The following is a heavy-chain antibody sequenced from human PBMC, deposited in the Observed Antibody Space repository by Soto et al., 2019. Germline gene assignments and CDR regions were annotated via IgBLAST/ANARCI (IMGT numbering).Heavy chain of an antibody. D-gene: IGHD3-9*01. CDR2: ISWNGVSI. V-gene: IGHV3-9*01. CDR1: GFTFDDYA. Sequence: GGALRLSCVASGFTFDDYAMHWVRQAPGKGLEWVSGISWNGVSIGYADSVKGRFTISRDNAKNSLYLQMTSLRVEDTSLYYCAKDSGLPYSYYYGMDVWGQGTTVTVSS. CDR3: AKDSGLPYSYYYGMDV. J-gene: IGHJ6*02.